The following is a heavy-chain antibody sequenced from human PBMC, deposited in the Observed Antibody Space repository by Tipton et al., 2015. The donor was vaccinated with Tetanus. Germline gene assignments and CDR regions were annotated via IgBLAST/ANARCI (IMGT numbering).Heavy chain of an antibody. D-gene: IGHD3-10*01. Sequence: TLSLTCTVSGGSISSGDYYWSWIRRPPGKGPEWIGYVYSTATTYYNPSLKSRVTMSLDTSKNRFSLKLTSVTAADTAVYYCARGGVRGVIMAHFFDYWGQGALVTVSS. CDR3: ARGGVRGVIMAHFFDY. J-gene: IGHJ4*02. CDR2: VYSTATT. CDR1: GGSISSGDYY. V-gene: IGHV4-30-4*01.